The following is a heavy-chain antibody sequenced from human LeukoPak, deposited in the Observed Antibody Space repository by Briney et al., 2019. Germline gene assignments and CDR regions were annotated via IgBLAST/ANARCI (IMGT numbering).Heavy chain of an antibody. J-gene: IGHJ2*01. Sequence: GGSLRLSCAASGFTFSSYAMSWVRQAPGKGLEWVSAISGSGGSTYYADSVKGRFTISRDNSKNTQWLQMNSLRAEDTAVYYCARDHCTNGVCYTTPTGYFDLWGRGALVTVSS. CDR3: ARDHCTNGVCYTTPTGYFDL. CDR1: GFTFSSYA. CDR2: ISGSGGST. V-gene: IGHV3-23*01. D-gene: IGHD2-8*01.